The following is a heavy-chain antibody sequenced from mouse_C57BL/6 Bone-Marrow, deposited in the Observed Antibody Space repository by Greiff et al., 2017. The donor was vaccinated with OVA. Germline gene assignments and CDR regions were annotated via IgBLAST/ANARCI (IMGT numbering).Heavy chain of an antibody. CDR2: ILPGSGST. J-gene: IGHJ3*01. CDR1: GYTFTGYW. Sequence: VQLQQSGAELMKPGASVKLSCKATGYTFTGYWIEWVKQRPGHGLEWIGEILPGSGSTNYNEKFKGKATFTADTSSNTAYMQLSSLTTEDSAIYYCARGGVLYYYGSSPFAYWGQGTLVTVSA. V-gene: IGHV1-9*01. D-gene: IGHD1-1*01. CDR3: ARGGVLYYYGSSPFAY.